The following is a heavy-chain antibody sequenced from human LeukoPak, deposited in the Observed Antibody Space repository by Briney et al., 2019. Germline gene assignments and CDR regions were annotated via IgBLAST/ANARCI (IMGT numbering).Heavy chain of an antibody. J-gene: IGHJ3*01. CDR1: GFTFSSYG. D-gene: IGHD6-19*01. CDR2: TWSAGGN. Sequence: GGSLRLSCAASGFTFSSYGMHWVRQAPGKGPEWVAVTWSAGGNTYVDSVKGRFTVSRDNFRKTLYLQMNSLRGEDTAVYYCARENSVAATRSFDFWGQGTMVAVSS. V-gene: IGHV3-33*01. CDR3: ARENSVAATRSFDF.